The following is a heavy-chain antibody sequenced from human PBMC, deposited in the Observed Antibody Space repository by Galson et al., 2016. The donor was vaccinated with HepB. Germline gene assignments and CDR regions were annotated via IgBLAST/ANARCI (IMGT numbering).Heavy chain of an antibody. CDR1: GFTFSDFG. V-gene: IGHV3-33*03. J-gene: IGHJ4*02. D-gene: IGHD3-16*02. Sequence: SLRLSCAASGFTFSDFGMHWVRQAPGKGLEWVAVIWYDASKEYYLDSVKGRFSISRDNSEKTVYLQIDSLRVDDTAVYYCGGGRGVIDYWGQGTQVIVSS. CDR3: GGGRGVIDY. CDR2: IWYDASKE.